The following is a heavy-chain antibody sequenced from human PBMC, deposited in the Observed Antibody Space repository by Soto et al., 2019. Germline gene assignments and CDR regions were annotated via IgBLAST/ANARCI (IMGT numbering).Heavy chain of an antibody. J-gene: IGHJ6*02. CDR2: ISYDGSNK. CDR3: ARDQGGDSSSASYYYYYGMDV. Sequence: PGGSLRLSCAASGFPFSSYAMHWVRQAPGKGLEWVAVISYDGSNKYYADSVKGRFTISRDNSKNTLYLQMNSLRAEDTAVYYCARDQGGDSSSASYYYYYGMDVWGQGTTVTVSS. V-gene: IGHV3-30-3*01. CDR1: GFPFSSYA. D-gene: IGHD6-6*01.